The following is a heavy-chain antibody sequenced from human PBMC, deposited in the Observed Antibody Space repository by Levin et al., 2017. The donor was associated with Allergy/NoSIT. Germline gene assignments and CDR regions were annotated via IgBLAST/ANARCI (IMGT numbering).Heavy chain of an antibody. J-gene: IGHJ5*02. CDR2: INHSGST. D-gene: IGHD3-3*01. CDR1: GGSFSGYY. CDR3: ARSVAGQKKSYDFWSQTHPRGWFDP. Sequence: LSQTLSLTCAVYGGSFSGYYWSWIRQPPGKGLEWIGEINHSGSTNYNPSLKSRVTISVDTSKNQFSLKLSSVTAADTAVYYCARSVAGQKKSYDFWSQTHPRGWFDPWGQGTLVTVSS. V-gene: IGHV4-34*01.